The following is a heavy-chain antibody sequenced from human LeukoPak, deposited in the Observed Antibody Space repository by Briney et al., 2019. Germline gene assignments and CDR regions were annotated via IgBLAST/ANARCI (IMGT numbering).Heavy chain of an antibody. CDR2: ISSSSSTI. Sequence: GGSLRLSCAASGFTFSSYSMNWVRQAPGKGLEWVSYISSSSSTIYYADSVKGRFTISRDNSKNTLYLQMNSLRAEDTAVYYCARDQSLGIQLDWGQGILVTVSS. D-gene: IGHD5-18*01. J-gene: IGHJ4*02. V-gene: IGHV3-48*01. CDR3: ARDQSLGIQLD. CDR1: GFTFSSYS.